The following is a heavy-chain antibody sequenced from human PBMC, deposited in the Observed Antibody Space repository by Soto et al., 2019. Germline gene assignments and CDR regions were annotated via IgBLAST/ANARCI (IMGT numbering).Heavy chain of an antibody. J-gene: IGHJ5*01. CDR1: GFTLTSYW. Sequence: HPGGSLRLSCEVSGFTLTSYWIHWVRQAPGEGLVWVSRISPDGKIAHYADSVMGRFTVSRDNSKNTLYLQMNSLRVEDTAVYHCAKLRYFDWSAYNWFEYWGQGT. V-gene: IGHV3-74*01. CDR2: ISPDGKIA. D-gene: IGHD3-9*01. CDR3: AKLRYFDWSAYNWFEY.